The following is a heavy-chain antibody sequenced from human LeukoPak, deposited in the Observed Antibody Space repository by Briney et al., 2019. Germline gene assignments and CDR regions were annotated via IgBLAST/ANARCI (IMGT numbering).Heavy chain of an antibody. V-gene: IGHV3-7*01. J-gene: IGHJ4*02. D-gene: IGHD3-9*01. Sequence: GGSLRLSCVASGLSFRAYWMSWVRQAPGKGLEWVANIQQEEIKKYYEDSVKGRFTISRDNAKNSLSLQMNSLRVEDTAVYYCARWSGNILTGLFDFWGQGSLVTVSS. CDR1: GLSFRAYW. CDR3: ARWSGNILTGLFDF. CDR2: IQQEEIKK.